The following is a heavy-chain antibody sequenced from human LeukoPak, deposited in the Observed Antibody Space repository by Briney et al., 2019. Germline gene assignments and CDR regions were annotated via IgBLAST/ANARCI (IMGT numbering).Heavy chain of an antibody. CDR3: ARDGDVDTAMILDY. Sequence: SVKVSCKASGGTFSSYAISWVRQAPGQGLEWMGGIIPIFGTANYAQKFQGRVTITADESTSTAYMELSSLRSEDTAVYYCARDGDVDTAMILDYWGQGILVTVSS. CDR2: IIPIFGTA. J-gene: IGHJ4*02. V-gene: IGHV1-69*13. CDR1: GGTFSSYA. D-gene: IGHD5-18*01.